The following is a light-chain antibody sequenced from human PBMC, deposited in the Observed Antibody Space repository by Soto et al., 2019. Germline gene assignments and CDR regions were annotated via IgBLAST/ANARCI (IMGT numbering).Light chain of an antibody. Sequence: DIQMTQSPSSLSASVGDRVTITCRSSHTISTFLHWFQQKPGKAPNLLIYDASSLQSGVPSRFSGSGSGTDFTLTFSSLQPEDFGTYYCQQTYSTFVSFGGGTKVEMK. CDR3: QQTYSTFVS. J-gene: IGKJ4*01. CDR2: DAS. CDR1: HTISTF. V-gene: IGKV1-39*01.